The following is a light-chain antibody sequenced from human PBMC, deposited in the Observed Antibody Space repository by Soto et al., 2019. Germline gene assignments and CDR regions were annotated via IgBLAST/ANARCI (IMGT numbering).Light chain of an antibody. CDR3: MQSLQTPKT. Sequence: DIVMTQSPLSLPVSPGAPASISCKSSQSLLHSDGNNYLDWYLQKAGQSPQLLIYLGSDWDSGVPDRCIGSGSGTDFTLEISRVEADDVGVYYCMQSLQTPKTFGQGTKVEIK. J-gene: IGKJ1*01. CDR2: LGS. V-gene: IGKV2-28*01. CDR1: QSLLHSDGNNY.